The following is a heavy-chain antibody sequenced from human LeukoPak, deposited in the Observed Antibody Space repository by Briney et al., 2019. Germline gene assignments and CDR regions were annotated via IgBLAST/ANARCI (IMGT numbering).Heavy chain of an antibody. Sequence: PGGSLRLSCTASGFTFGDYTMNWVRQAPGKGLEWVGFIRSKAYGGTTEYAASVKGRFTISRDDSKTIAYLQMNSLKTEDTALYYCTRDRSGHYYNWFDPWGQGTLVTVSS. D-gene: IGHD3-22*01. CDR3: TRDRSGHYYNWFDP. CDR2: IRSKAYGGTT. CDR1: GFTFGDYT. J-gene: IGHJ5*02. V-gene: IGHV3-49*04.